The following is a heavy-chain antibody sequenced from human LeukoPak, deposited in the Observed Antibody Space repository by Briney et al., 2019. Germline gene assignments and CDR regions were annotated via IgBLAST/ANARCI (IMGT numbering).Heavy chain of an antibody. CDR3: ARHQQLRAAFDI. CDR1: GYSISSGYY. D-gene: IGHD2-2*01. J-gene: IGHJ3*02. CDR2: IYHSGST. V-gene: IGHV4-38-2*02. Sequence: SETLSLTCTVSGYSISSGYYWGWIRQPPGKGLEWIGSIYHSGSTYYNPSLKSRVTISVDTSKNQFSLKLSSVTAADTAVYYCARHQQLRAAFDIWGQETMVTVSS.